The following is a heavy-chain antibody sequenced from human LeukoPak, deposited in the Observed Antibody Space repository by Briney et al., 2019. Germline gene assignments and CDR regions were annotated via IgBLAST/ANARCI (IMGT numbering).Heavy chain of an antibody. V-gene: IGHV3-30*02. CDR1: GFTFSSCG. CDR2: IRYDGSNK. CDR3: AKEGSAVAEGYYFDY. D-gene: IGHD6-19*01. Sequence: GGSLRPSCAATGFTFSSCGMHWVRQAPGKGQEWVEFIRYDGSNKYYADAVKGRFTISRDNSKNALYLQMNSLRAEDTAVYYCAKEGSAVAEGYYFDYWGQGTLVTVSS. J-gene: IGHJ4*02.